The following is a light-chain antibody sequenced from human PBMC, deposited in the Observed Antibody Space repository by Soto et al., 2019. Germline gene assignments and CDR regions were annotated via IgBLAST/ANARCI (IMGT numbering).Light chain of an antibody. CDR3: SSYTSSSTYV. J-gene: IGLJ1*01. Sequence: CTGTSSDVGGYNYVSWYQHHPGKAPKLMVYDVSNRPSGVSNRFSGSKSGNTASLTFSGLQAEDEADYYCSSYTSSSTYVFGTGTEVTVL. CDR1: SSDVGGYNY. V-gene: IGLV2-14*03. CDR2: DVS.